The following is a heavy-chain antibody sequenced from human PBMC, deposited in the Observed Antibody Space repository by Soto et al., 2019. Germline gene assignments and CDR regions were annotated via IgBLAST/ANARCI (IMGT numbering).Heavy chain of an antibody. CDR3: SRDLYSIIWYGY. CDR2: ISAYNGNT. J-gene: IGHJ4*02. Sequence: QVQLVQSGAEVKKPGASVKVSCKASGYTFTSYGISWVRQAPGQGLEWMGWISAYNGNTNYAQKLQGRVTMTTDTSSSTDYVDLRSLRSDDTAVYYCSRDLYSIIWYGYWGQGTLVTVSS. V-gene: IGHV1-18*01. CDR1: GYTFTSYG. D-gene: IGHD6-13*01.